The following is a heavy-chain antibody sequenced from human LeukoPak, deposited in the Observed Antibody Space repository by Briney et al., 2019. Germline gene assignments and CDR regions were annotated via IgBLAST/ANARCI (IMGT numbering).Heavy chain of an antibody. J-gene: IGHJ4*02. CDR3: AKPSRYCSSTNCHSVSTSFDY. V-gene: IGHV3-23*01. CDR2: ISGTGSNT. CDR1: GFIFSSHA. D-gene: IGHD2-2*01. Sequence: GGSLRLSCAASGFIFSSHAMSWVRQAPGQGLEWVSAISGTGSNTYYADSVKGRFTISRDNSKNTLNLQMDSLRAEDTAVYYCAKPSRYCSSTNCHSVSTSFDYWGQGTLVTVSS.